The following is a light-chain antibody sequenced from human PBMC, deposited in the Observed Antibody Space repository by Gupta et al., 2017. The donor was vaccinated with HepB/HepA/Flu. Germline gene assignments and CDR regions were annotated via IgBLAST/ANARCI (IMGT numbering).Light chain of an antibody. Sequence: GSNNVNWYQQLPGTAPKLLIYYNDERPSGVPDRISGSKSGTSASLAISGLQSEDEAYYYCAAWDTSLNAVVFGGGTKLTVL. J-gene: IGLJ2*01. V-gene: IGLV1-44*01. CDR1: GSNN. CDR2: YND. CDR3: AAWDTSLNAVV.